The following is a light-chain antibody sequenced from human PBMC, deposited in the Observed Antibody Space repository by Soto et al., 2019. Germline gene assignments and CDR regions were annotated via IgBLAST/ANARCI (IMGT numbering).Light chain of an antibody. CDR1: SSDVGGYNY. J-gene: IGLJ1*01. CDR2: EVS. V-gene: IGLV2-14*01. Sequence: QSVLTQPASVSGSPGQSITISCTGTSSDVGGYNYVSWYQQHPGKAPKLMIYEVSNRPSGVSNRFSGSKSGNTASLTISGLQAEDEADYYCNSYTTISTLVFGTGTRSPS. CDR3: NSYTTISTLV.